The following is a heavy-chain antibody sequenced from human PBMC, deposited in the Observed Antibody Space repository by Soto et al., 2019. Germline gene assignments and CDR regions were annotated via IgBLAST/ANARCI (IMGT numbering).Heavy chain of an antibody. V-gene: IGHV3-23*01. CDR3: AKGTEPRPRAPGDY. CDR1: GFTFSSYA. CDR2: ISGSGGAT. J-gene: IGHJ4*02. D-gene: IGHD3-10*01. Sequence: EVQLLESGGGLVQPGGSLRLSCAASGFTFSSYAMNWVRQAPGKGLEWVSAISGSGGATYYADSVKGRFTISRGYSRNTLDLQMNGLRADDTAVYYCAKGTEPRPRAPGDYGGEGPLVTVSS.